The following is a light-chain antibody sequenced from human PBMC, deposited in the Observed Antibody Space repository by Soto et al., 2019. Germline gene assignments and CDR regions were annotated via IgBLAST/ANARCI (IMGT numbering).Light chain of an antibody. V-gene: IGLV2-14*03. Sequence: QSALTQPGSVSGSPGQSITISCTGTSSDFGAYNFVSWHQQHPGKAPKLMIYNVYDRPSGISYRFSGSKSGNTASLTISGLQGEDEADYYCSAYTVSRTYVFGTGTKVTVL. J-gene: IGLJ1*01. CDR3: SAYTVSRTYV. CDR1: SSDFGAYNF. CDR2: NVY.